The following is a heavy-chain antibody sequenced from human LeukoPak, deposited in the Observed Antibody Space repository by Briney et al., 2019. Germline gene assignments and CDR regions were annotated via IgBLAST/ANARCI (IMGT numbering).Heavy chain of an antibody. CDR2: INQDGSVE. J-gene: IGHJ4*02. V-gene: IGHV3-7*05. Sequence: PGGSLRLSCAASGFTISHYWMSWVRQAPGEGLEWVANINQDGSVEHYVDSVKGRFTISRDTSKNTLYLQMNSLRAEDTAVYYCAARPPIIVAGPFDYWGQGTLVTVSS. CDR3: AARPPIIVAGPFDY. CDR1: GFTISHYW. D-gene: IGHD5-12*01.